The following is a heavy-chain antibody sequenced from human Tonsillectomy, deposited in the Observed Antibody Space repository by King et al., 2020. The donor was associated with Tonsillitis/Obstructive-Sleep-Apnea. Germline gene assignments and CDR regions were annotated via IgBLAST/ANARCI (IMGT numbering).Heavy chain of an antibody. D-gene: IGHD2-2*01. CDR2: INHSGST. Sequence: VQLQQWGAGLLKPSETLSLTCGVYGGSFSGYYWSWIRQPPGKGLEWIGEINHSGSTDYNSSLRSRVTISRDTSKNQFSLRLTSVTAADTAMYYCGTNAGDYYYYMDVWDKGTTVTVSS. V-gene: IGHV4-34*01. CDR1: GGSFSGYY. CDR3: GTNAGDYYYYMDV. J-gene: IGHJ6*03.